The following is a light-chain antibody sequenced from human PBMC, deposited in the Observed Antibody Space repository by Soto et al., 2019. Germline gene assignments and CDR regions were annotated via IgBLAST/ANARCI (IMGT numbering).Light chain of an antibody. CDR3: SSYTSSSTLV. CDR1: SGDVGGDNY. Sequence: QSAVTQAACVSGAPGQSITVCCTGTSGDVGGDNYVSWYQQHPGKAARVRSYEASSGPAGVPNGFPGSECGRTASLARSGLQAEYEDEYYCSSYTSSSTLVFGTGTKVTVL. CDR2: EAS. V-gene: IGLV2-14*01. J-gene: IGLJ1*01.